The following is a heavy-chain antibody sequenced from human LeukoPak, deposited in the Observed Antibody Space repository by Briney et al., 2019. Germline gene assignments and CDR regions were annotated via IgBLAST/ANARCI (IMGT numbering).Heavy chain of an antibody. CDR1: GFTFGVYA. V-gene: IGHV3-49*03. CDR2: IRSKAYGGTT. Sequence: GGSLRLSCTASGFTFGVYAMSWFRQAPGKGLEWVGFIRSKAYGGTTEYAASVKGRFTISRDDSKSIAYLQMNSLKTEDTAVYYCTREQSSENYYYYYYMDVWGKGTTVTVSS. D-gene: IGHD6-25*01. J-gene: IGHJ6*03. CDR3: TREQSSENYYYYYYMDV.